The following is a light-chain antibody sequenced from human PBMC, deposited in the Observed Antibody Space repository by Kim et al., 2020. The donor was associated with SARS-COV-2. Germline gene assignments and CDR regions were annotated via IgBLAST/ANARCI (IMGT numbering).Light chain of an antibody. CDR3: QQYNDWPLT. CDR1: QSIGTD. Sequence: SPGDRATLSCTASQSIGTDLAWYQQKPGQAPRLLLYHAFTRATGIPARISGSGSGTEFTLTISSLQSEDFAVYYCQQYNDWPLTFGGGTKVDIK. CDR2: HAF. V-gene: IGKV3D-15*01. J-gene: IGKJ4*01.